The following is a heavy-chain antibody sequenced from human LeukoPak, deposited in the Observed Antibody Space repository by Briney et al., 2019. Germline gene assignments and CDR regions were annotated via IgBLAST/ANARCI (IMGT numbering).Heavy chain of an antibody. Sequence: PSETLSLTCTASSGSISSYFWTWIRQPDGKGLEWIVRIYSSGSTNYNPSLKSRVIISVDKSKNQLSLKLSSVTAADTAVYYCAREDSAAYCSSTNCYGFDYWGQGTLVTVSS. J-gene: IGHJ4*02. CDR2: IYSSGST. D-gene: IGHD2-2*01. V-gene: IGHV4-4*07. CDR1: SGSISSYF. CDR3: AREDSAAYCSSTNCYGFDY.